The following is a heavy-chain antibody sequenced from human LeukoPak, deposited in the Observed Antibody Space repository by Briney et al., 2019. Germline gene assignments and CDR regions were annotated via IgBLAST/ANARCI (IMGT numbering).Heavy chain of an antibody. CDR3: ARDMRISSGYRSFDY. Sequence: QPGGSLRLSCAASGFTVSSNYMSWVRQAPGKGLEWVSVIYSGGSTYYADSVKGRFTISRDNSKNTLYLQMNCLRAEDTAVYYCARDMRISSGYRSFDYWGQGTLVTVSS. J-gene: IGHJ4*02. D-gene: IGHD3-22*01. CDR2: IYSGGST. CDR1: GFTVSSNY. V-gene: IGHV3-66*01.